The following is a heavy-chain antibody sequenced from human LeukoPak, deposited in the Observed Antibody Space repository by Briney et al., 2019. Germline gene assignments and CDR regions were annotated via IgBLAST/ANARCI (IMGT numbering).Heavy chain of an antibody. Sequence: GASVKVSCKASGGTFSSYAISWVRQAPGQGLEWMGGIIPIFGTANYAQKFLGRVTITTDESTSTAYMELSSLRSEDTAVYYCARSCSGGSCYVRWGQGTLVTVSS. V-gene: IGHV1-69*05. D-gene: IGHD2-15*01. CDR2: IIPIFGTA. CDR1: GGTFSSYA. J-gene: IGHJ4*02. CDR3: ARSCSGGSCYVR.